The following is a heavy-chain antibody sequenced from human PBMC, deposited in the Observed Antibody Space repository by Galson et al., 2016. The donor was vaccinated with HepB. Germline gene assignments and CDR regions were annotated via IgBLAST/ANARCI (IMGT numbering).Heavy chain of an antibody. CDR2: IYYDGSA. V-gene: IGHV4-39*07. Sequence: SETLSLTCTVSGDSIGKSDYLWGWVRQPPGEGLEWIGNIYYDGSAPHNPSLRSRLYISADTSKNQFFLKLMSVTAADTALYYCAREGTRGGGFDIWGQGTMVTVSS. J-gene: IGHJ3*02. CDR1: GDSIGKSDYL. D-gene: IGHD2-15*01. CDR3: AREGTRGGGFDI.